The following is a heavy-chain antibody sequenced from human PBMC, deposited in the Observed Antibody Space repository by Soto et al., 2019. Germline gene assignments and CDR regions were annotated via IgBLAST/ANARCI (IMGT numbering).Heavy chain of an antibody. Sequence: PGGSLRLSCAASGFTFDDYAMHWVRQAPGKGLEWVSSISWNSNNIGYADSVEGRFIISRDNAQNSLFLQMNTLRPEDTAMYYCARVAYWGPGTQVTVSS. CDR2: ISWNSNNI. J-gene: IGHJ4*02. V-gene: IGHV3-9*01. CDR1: GFTFDDYA. CDR3: ARVAY.